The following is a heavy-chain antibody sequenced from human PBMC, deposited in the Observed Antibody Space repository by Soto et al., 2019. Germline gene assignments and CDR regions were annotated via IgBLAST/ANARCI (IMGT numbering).Heavy chain of an antibody. CDR2: INHSGSA. J-gene: IGHJ5*02. D-gene: IGHD2-15*01. CDR1: GGSFRGYY. CDR3: ARLPYCIGGGCYTEARQWFDP. V-gene: IGHV4-34*01. Sequence: QVQLQQWGAGLLKPSETLSLTCSVYGGSFRGYYWSWIRQPPGKGLEWIGEINHSGSANYNPSLKSRLTMSVDTSKNQFSLIMSSVTAADTAVYYCARLPYCIGGGCYTEARQWFDPWGQGTLVTVSS.